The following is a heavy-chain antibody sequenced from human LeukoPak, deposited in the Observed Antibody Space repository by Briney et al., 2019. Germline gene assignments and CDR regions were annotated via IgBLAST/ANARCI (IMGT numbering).Heavy chain of an antibody. Sequence: GGSLRLSCAASGFPFSTYAMSWVRQAPGKGLEWVSSIRGSDGSTYYADSVKGRFAISGDNSKNTPYLQMNSLRAEDTAVYYCAKDVYGDYGGLDYWGQGTLVTVSS. CDR3: AKDVYGDYGGLDY. V-gene: IGHV3-23*01. J-gene: IGHJ4*02. D-gene: IGHD4-17*01. CDR1: GFPFSTYA. CDR2: IRGSDGST.